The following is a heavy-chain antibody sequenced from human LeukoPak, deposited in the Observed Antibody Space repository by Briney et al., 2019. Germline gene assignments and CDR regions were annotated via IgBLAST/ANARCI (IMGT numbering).Heavy chain of an antibody. CDR3: TKDSNGDYIGAFDP. V-gene: IGHV3-23*01. CDR2: ITDGHYAT. J-gene: IGHJ5*02. Sequence: QAGGSLRLSCAASGFSFSSFAMTWVRQAPGKGLEWVSSITDGHYATYNTDSVKGRFTISRDNAKNTLYLQMNSLRADDTAIYYCTKDSNGDYIGAFDPWGQGTLVTVSS. D-gene: IGHD4-17*01. CDR1: GFSFSSFA.